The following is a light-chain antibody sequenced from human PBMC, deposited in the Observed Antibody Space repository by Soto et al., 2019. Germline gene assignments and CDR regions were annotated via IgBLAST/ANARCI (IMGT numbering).Light chain of an antibody. CDR1: QIVSTTY. CDR2: GSS. Sequence: EIVLTQSPGTLSLSPGERVTLSCRASQIVSTTYLAWYQQKPGQAPRLLIYGSSSRAPGIPDRFSGSGSGTDFTLTISRLEPEDFAEYYCQQYGTSPMYTFGQGTKLEI. CDR3: QQYGTSPMYT. J-gene: IGKJ2*01. V-gene: IGKV3-20*01.